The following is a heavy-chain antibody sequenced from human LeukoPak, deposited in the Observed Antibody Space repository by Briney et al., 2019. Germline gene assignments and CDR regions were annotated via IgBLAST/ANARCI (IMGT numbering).Heavy chain of an antibody. D-gene: IGHD3-9*01. CDR1: GFTFSDYY. CDR2: ISSSGSTI. J-gene: IGHJ6*03. CDR3: ALTGIPPYPYYYYMDV. V-gene: IGHV3-11*04. Sequence: GGSLRLSCAASGFTFSDYYMSWLRQAPGKGLEWVSYISSSGSTIYYADSVKGRFTISRDNAKNSLYLQMNSLRAEDTAVYYCALTGIPPYPYYYYMDVWAKGTTVTVSS.